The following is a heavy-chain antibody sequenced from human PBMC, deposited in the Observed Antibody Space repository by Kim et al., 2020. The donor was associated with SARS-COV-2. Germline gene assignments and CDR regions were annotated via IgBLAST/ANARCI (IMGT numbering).Heavy chain of an antibody. J-gene: IGHJ4*02. Sequence: TIYAQKFQGRVTMTEDTSTDTAYMELSSLRSEDTAVYYCATGKGFGYFDYWGQGTLVTVSS. D-gene: IGHD3-10*01. CDR3: ATGKGFGYFDY. V-gene: IGHV1-24*01. CDR2: T.